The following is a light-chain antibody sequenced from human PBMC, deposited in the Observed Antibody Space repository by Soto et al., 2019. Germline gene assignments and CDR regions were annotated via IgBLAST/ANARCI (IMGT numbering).Light chain of an antibody. V-gene: IGKV3-15*01. Sequence: ERVMTQSPATLSVSPGERATLSCRASQSVTSKLAWYQQKPGQAPRLLIYGASTRATGIPARFSGSGSGTEFTLTISSLQSEDFAVYYCQQYNNWPYTFGQGTQLEIK. J-gene: IGKJ2*01. CDR1: QSVTSK. CDR2: GAS. CDR3: QQYNNWPYT.